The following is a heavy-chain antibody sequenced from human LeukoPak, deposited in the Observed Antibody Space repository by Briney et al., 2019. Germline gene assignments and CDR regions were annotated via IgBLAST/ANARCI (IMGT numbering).Heavy chain of an antibody. CDR3: ARVGYNYGYVDY. V-gene: IGHV4-38-2*01. Sequence: SETLSLTCAVSGYSISSGYSWGWIRQPPGKGLEWIGSIFPSGSTYFNPSLQSRVTISVDTSNNQFSLKLSSVTAADMAVYYCARVGYNYGYVDYWGQGTLVTVSS. CDR1: GYSISSGYS. CDR2: IFPSGST. J-gene: IGHJ4*02. D-gene: IGHD5-18*01.